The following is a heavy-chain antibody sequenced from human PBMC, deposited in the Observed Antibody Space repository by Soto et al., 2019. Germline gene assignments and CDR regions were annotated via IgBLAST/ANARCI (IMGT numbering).Heavy chain of an antibody. CDR1: GGSISSYY. Sequence: PSETLSLTCTVSGGSISSYYWSWIRQPPGKGLEWIGYIYYSGSTNYNPSLKSRVTISVDTSKNQFSLKLSSVTAADTAVYYCASSPNHSSGSNNVFDYWGQGTLVTVYS. CDR3: ASSPNHSSGSNNVFDY. CDR2: IYYSGST. D-gene: IGHD6-19*01. J-gene: IGHJ4*02. V-gene: IGHV4-59*01.